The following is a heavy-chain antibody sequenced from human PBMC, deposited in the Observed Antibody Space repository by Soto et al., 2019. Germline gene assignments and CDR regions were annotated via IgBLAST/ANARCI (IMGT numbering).Heavy chain of an antibody. CDR2: INPNSGGT. CDR3: AREPAGGSYYYYYYGMDV. J-gene: IGHJ6*02. CDR1: GYTFTGYY. V-gene: IGHV1-2*04. D-gene: IGHD1-26*01. Sequence: ASVKVSCKASGYTFTGYYMHWVLQAPGQGLEWMGWINPNSGGTNYAQKFQGWVTMTRDTSISTAYMELSRLRSDDTAVYYCAREPAGGSYYYYYYGMDVWGQGTTVTVSS.